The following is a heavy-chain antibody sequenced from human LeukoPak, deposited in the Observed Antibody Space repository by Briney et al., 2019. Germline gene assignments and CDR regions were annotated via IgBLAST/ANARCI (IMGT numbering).Heavy chain of an antibody. V-gene: IGHV3-48*03. CDR1: GFTFSRYE. CDR3: ARGGGSDYGDCFDY. J-gene: IGHJ4*02. D-gene: IGHD4-17*01. CDR2: ISSSDSAI. Sequence: GGSLRLSCAASGFTFSRYEMNWVRQAPGKGLEWVSYISSSDSAIYYADSVRGRFTISRDNAQNSLYLQMNSLRAEDTAVYYCARGGGSDYGDCFDYWGQGTLVTVSS.